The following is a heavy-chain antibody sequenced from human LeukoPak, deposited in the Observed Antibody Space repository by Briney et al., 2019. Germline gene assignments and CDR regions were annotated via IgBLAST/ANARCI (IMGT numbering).Heavy chain of an antibody. V-gene: IGHV6-1*01. CDR3: ARWLIN. CDR1: RDRVSGNTDA. J-gene: IGHJ4*02. Sequence: QTPSHTSALPRDRVSGNTDACSWTRHSPRRGLGSLGRTYYRSKWYSDYAESVRSRINIKPDTSKNQVSLQLNFVSPEDTAVYYWARWLINWGQGTQVTVSS. CDR2: TYYRSKWYS. D-gene: IGHD3-10*01.